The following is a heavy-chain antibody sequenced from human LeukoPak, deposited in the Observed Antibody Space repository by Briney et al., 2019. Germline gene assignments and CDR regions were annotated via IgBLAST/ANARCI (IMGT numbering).Heavy chain of an antibody. CDR2: IYTSGST. CDR1: GGTIRSYY. D-gene: IGHD1-7*01. CDR3: ARGELELDY. Sequence: SETLSLTCSVSGGTIRSYYWTWVRQSAGTGLEWIGRIYTSGSTIYNPSLKSRVTMSSDTSKNQLSLNVSSVTAADTAVYYCARGELELDYWGQGILVTVSS. J-gene: IGHJ4*02. V-gene: IGHV4-4*07.